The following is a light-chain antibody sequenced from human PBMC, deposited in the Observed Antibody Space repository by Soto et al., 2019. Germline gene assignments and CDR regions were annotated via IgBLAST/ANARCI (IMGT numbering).Light chain of an antibody. J-gene: IGKJ5*01. V-gene: IGKV1-9*01. CDR2: IAS. CDR1: QGIRNY. CDR3: QQGNNYPIT. Sequence: DIQLTQSPSFLSASVGDRVTITCRPSQGIRNYLAWYQQKPGRAPKLLMYIASILQTGVPSRFSGSHSGTEFTLTISSLQPEDFATYYCQQGNNYPITFGQGTRLEIK.